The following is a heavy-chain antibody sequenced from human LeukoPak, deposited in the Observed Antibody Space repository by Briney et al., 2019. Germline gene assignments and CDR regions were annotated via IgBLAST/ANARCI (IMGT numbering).Heavy chain of an antibody. CDR3: TRDQSHYGDY. CDR1: GFTFGDYA. J-gene: IGHJ4*02. Sequence: PGGSLRLPCTASGFTFGDYAMSWVRQAPGKGLEWVGFIRSKAYGGTTEYAASVKGRFTISRDDSKSIAYPQMNSLKTEDTAVYYCTRDQSHYGDYWGQGTLVTVSS. CDR2: IRSKAYGGTT. V-gene: IGHV3-49*04.